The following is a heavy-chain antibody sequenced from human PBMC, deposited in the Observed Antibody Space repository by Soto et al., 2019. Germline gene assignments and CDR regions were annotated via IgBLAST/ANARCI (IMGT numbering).Heavy chain of an antibody. J-gene: IGHJ5*02. Sequence: QVQLVQSGAEVKKPGSSVKVSCKASGGTFSSYAISWVRQAPGQGLEWMGGIIPIFGTANYAQKFQGRVTITADESTSRAYMELSSLRAEETAVYYCARDRGLYRLDWFDPWGQGTLVTVSS. CDR3: ARDRGLYRLDWFDP. CDR1: GGTFSSYA. D-gene: IGHD2-2*02. V-gene: IGHV1-69*01. CDR2: IIPIFGTA.